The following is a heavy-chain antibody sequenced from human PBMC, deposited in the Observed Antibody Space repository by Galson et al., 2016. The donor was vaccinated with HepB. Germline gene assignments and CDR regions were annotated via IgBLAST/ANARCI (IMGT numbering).Heavy chain of an antibody. V-gene: IGHV3-30*03. CDR3: ARPMGPLPSDSFDI. D-gene: IGHD2-15*01. Sequence: SLRLSCAASGFTFSSYGMHWVRQAPGKGLEWVAVISYDGSTKYYADSVKGRFTISRDISKDTLYLQMNSVRAEDTAVYYCARPMGPLPSDSFDIWGQGTMVTVSS. CDR1: GFTFSSYG. CDR2: ISYDGSTK. J-gene: IGHJ3*02.